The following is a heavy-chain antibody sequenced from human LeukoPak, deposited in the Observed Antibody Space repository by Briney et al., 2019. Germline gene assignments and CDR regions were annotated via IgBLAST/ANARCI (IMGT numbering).Heavy chain of an antibody. J-gene: IGHJ4*02. V-gene: IGHV3-53*01. Sequence: PGGSLRLSCAASGLTVSRNYRSWVRQAPGKGLEWVSVIYSGGSTYYADSVKGRFTISRDNSKNTLYLQMNSLRAEDTAVYYCARAPGYNSGWSLDFWGQGTLVTVSS. CDR2: IYSGGST. CDR1: GLTVSRNY. D-gene: IGHD6-19*01. CDR3: ARAPGYNSGWSLDF.